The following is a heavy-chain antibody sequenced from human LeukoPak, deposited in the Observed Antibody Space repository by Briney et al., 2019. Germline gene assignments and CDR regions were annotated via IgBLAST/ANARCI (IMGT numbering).Heavy chain of an antibody. D-gene: IGHD1-26*01. J-gene: IGHJ5*02. CDR1: GYTFTSYG. Sequence: ASLKLSCRASGYTFTSYGISWVRQAPGHWLEGMAWISAYNCNTNYAQKLKGRVTMTTDTSTSTAYMELRSLISDDTDVYYCARDRDPSGSSSTWFDRWGQGPLVTFS. CDR3: ARDRDPSGSSSTWFDR. V-gene: IGHV1-18*01. CDR2: ISAYNCNT.